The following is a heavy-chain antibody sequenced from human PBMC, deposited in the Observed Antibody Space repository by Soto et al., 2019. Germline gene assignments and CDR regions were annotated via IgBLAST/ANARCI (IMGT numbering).Heavy chain of an antibody. CDR2: ISGSGGST. CDR1: GVTFSSYA. Sequence: EVQLLESGGGLVQPGWSLRLSCAASGVTFSSYAMSWVRQAPGKGLEWVSAISGSGGSTYYADSVKGRFTISRDNSKNTLYRPMNMLRAEVRAVYYCAKSSAARPMAFDYWGQGTLVTVSS. CDR3: AKSSAARPMAFDY. J-gene: IGHJ4*02. D-gene: IGHD6-6*01. V-gene: IGHV3-23*01.